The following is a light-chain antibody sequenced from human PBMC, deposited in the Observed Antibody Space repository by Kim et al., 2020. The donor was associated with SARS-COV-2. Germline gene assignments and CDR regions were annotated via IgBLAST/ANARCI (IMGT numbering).Light chain of an antibody. V-gene: IGKV3-11*01. Sequence: IVLTQSPATLSLSPGERASLSCKASQSVSSYLAWYQQKPGQTPRLLIYDASNRATGIPARFSGSGSGTDFTLTISSLEPEDFAIYYCQQCSKWPLTFGGGTKVDIK. CDR1: QSVSSY. CDR3: QQCSKWPLT. CDR2: DAS. J-gene: IGKJ4*01.